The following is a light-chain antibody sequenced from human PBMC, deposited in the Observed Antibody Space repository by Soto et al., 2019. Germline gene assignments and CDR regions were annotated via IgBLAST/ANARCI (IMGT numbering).Light chain of an antibody. J-gene: IGKJ4*01. CDR2: DSS. Sequence: AIRMTQSPSSLSAATGDRVTITCRASQGLGSALAWYQQKPGKAPNVLIYDSSTLQSGVPSRFSGSGSGTDFTLTLSSLQSEDFAPYYCQQYYNYPLTFGGGTKVEIK. CDR3: QQYYNYPLT. V-gene: IGKV1-8*01. CDR1: QGLGSA.